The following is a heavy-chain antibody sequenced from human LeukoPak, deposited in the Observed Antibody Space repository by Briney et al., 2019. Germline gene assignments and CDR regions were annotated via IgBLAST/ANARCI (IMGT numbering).Heavy chain of an antibody. CDR3: ARLSGITIFGETPNWFDP. CDR2: IYYSGST. V-gene: IGHV4-39*07. D-gene: IGHD3-3*01. J-gene: IGHJ5*02. Sequence: SETLSLTCTVSGGSISSSSYYWGWIRQPPGKGLEWIGNIYYSGSTYYNPSLKSRVTISVYTSKNQFSLKLSSVTAADTAVYYCARLSGITIFGETPNWFDPWGQGTQVTVSS. CDR1: GGSISSSSYY.